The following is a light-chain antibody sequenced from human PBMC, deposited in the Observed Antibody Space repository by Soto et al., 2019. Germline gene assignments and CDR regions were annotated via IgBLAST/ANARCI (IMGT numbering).Light chain of an antibody. CDR3: QSYDSSLSGWM. CDR1: SSNIGAGYD. J-gene: IGLJ3*02. V-gene: IGLV1-40*01. Sequence: QSVLTQPPSVSGAPGQRVTISCTGSSSNIGAGYDVQWYQQVPGTAPKLLIYGYTTRPSGVPDRFSGSKSGTSASLAITGLQAEDAADYYCQSYDSSLSGWMFGGGTKVTVL. CDR2: GYT.